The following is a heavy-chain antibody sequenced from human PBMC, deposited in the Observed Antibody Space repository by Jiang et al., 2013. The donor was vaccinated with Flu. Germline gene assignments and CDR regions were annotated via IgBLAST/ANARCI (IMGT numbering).Heavy chain of an antibody. CDR2: IDPSDSYT. CDR1: GYSFTNYW. D-gene: IGHD2-8*01. V-gene: IGHV5-10-1*01. Sequence: GESLRISCQGSGYSFTNYWINWVRQMPGKGLEWMGRIDPSDSYTNYSPSFQGHVTISVDKSINTAYLQWSSLKASDTAMYYCARARIGYCTNGVCYTPSWFDPWGQGTLVTVSS. J-gene: IGHJ5*02. CDR3: ARARIGYCTNGVCYTPSWFDP.